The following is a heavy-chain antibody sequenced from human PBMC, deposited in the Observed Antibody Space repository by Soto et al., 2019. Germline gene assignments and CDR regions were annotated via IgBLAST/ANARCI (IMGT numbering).Heavy chain of an antibody. J-gene: IGHJ5*02. D-gene: IGHD6-6*01. V-gene: IGHV4-4*07. CDR3: ARDRIAARRGNWFDP. CDR2: IYTSGSN. Sequence: QVQLQESGPGLVKPSETLSLTCTVSGGSISSYYWSWIRQPAGKGLEWIGRIYTSGSNNYNPSLKSRVTMSVDTSKNQFSLKLSSVTAADTAVYYCARDRIAARRGNWFDPWGQGTLVTVSS. CDR1: GGSISSYY.